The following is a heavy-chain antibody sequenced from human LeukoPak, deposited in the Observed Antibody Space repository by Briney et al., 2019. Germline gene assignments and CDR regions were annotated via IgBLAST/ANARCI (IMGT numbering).Heavy chain of an antibody. J-gene: IGHJ5*02. D-gene: IGHD2-21*02. CDR3: ARTLHIVVVTAHDPRRRFDP. V-gene: IGHV4-34*01. Sequence: SETLSLTCAVYGGSFSGYYWCWIRQPPGRGLEWIGEINHSGSTNYNPFRQSRVTISVGTSKNQFSLKLSSVTAADTAVYYCARTLHIVVVTAHDPRRRFDPWGQGTLVTVSS. CDR2: INHSGST. CDR1: GGSFSGYY.